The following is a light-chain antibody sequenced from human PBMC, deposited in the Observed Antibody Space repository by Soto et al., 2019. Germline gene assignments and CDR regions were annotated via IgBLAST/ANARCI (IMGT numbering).Light chain of an antibody. CDR2: DNN. CDR1: DSNIGSNY. V-gene: IGLV1-51*01. J-gene: IGLJ3*02. CDR3: ETWDSRLSAWV. Sequence: QSVLTQPPSVSAAPGQKAAISCSGSDSNIGSNYVSWYQQLPETAPKLLIYDNNTRPSGIPDRFSGSKSGPSATLVITGLQTGDEADYFCETWDSRLSAWVFGGGTKLTVL.